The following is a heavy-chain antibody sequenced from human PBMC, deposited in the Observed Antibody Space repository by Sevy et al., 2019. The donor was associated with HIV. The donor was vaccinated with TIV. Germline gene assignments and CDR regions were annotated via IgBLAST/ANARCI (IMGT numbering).Heavy chain of an antibody. D-gene: IGHD3-10*01. Sequence: ASVKVSCKASGYTFTSYGISWVRQAPGQGLEWMGWISAYNGNTNYAQKLQGRVTMTTDTSTTTAYMELRSLRSDDTAVYYCASTYYYGSRSYYIDWGQGPLVTVSS. V-gene: IGHV1-18*01. J-gene: IGHJ4*02. CDR2: ISAYNGNT. CDR3: ASTYYYGSRSYYID. CDR1: GYTFTSYG.